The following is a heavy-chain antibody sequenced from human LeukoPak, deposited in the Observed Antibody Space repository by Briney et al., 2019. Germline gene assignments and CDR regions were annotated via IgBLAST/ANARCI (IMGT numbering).Heavy chain of an antibody. J-gene: IGHJ4*02. V-gene: IGHV5-51*01. D-gene: IGHD3-9*01. CDR1: GYSFTSYW. CDR3: ASAPYYDILTGYYLPPDY. CDR2: IYPGDSDT. Sequence: LGESLKISCKGSGYSFTSYWIGWVRQMPGKGLEWMGIIYPGDSDTRYSPSFQGQVTISAGKSISTAYLQWSSLKASDTAMYYCASAPYYDILTGYYLPPDYWGQGTLVTVSS.